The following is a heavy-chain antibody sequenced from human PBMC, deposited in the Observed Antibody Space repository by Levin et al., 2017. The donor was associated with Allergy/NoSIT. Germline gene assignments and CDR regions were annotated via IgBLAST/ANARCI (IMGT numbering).Heavy chain of an antibody. CDR1: GGSVSSDSFY. Sequence: PGGSLRLSCTVSGGSVSSDSFYWSWIRQPPGKRLEWMGYIHHSGNTNYNASLKSRVTISVDMSKNVFSLKLSSVTAADTAVYFCARVRTFLAAAGPFDFWGQGTLVTVSS. CDR2: IHHSGNT. CDR3: ARVRTFLAAAGPFDF. J-gene: IGHJ4*02. V-gene: IGHV4-61*03. D-gene: IGHD6-13*01.